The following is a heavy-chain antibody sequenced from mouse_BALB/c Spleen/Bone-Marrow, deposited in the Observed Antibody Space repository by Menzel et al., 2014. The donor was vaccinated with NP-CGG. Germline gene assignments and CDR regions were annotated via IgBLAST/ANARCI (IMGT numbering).Heavy chain of an antibody. Sequence: VQLQQSGAELANPGASVKMSCKASGYTFTTYWMHWIKQRPGQGLEWIGYINPSTGYTEYNQKFRDMATLTADKFSNTAFMQLSSVTSDDSAVYFCARDIDYWGQGTSVTVSS. J-gene: IGHJ4*01. CDR3: ARDIDY. CDR2: INPSTGYT. V-gene: IGHV1-7*01. CDR1: GYTFTTYW.